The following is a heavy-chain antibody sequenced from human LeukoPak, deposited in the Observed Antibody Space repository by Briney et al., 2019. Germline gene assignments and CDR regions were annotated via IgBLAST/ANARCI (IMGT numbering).Heavy chain of an antibody. CDR1: GFTFSSYS. J-gene: IGHJ3*02. CDR2: IGSSSSYI. V-gene: IGHV3-21*01. D-gene: IGHD1-1*01. CDR3: AKGDHDRAGAFDI. Sequence: GGSLRLSCAASGFTFSSYSMNWVRQAPGKGLEWVSSIGSSSSYIYYADSVKGRFTISRDNSKNTLYLQMNSLRAEDTAVYYCAKGDHDRAGAFDIWGQGTMVTVSS.